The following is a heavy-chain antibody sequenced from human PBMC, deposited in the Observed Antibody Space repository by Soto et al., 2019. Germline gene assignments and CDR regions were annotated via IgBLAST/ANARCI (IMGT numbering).Heavy chain of an antibody. J-gene: IGHJ2*01. D-gene: IGHD3-9*01. CDR3: ARHFDVDPSLDQYYFDL. Sequence: QVQLQESGPGLVKPSETLSLTCTVSGVSITPYFWSWIRQPAGKAPEGVGHIYASGRTTYNPSLKSRVTMFVSQTQVSLRLTSVTAADTAVYYCARHFDVDPSLDQYYFDLWGRGALVTVSS. V-gene: IGHV4-4*07. CDR1: GVSITPYF. CDR2: IYASGRT.